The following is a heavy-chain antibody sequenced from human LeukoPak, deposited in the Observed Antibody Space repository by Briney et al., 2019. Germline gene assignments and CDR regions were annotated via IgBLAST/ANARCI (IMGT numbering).Heavy chain of an antibody. V-gene: IGHV3-20*04. CDR2: INWNGGNT. CDR3: AREGYDSSGYSYYYYYMDV. Sequence: PGGSLRLSCAASGFTFGDYGMSWVRQAPGKGLEWVSGINWNGGNTGYAGSVKGRFTISRDNAKNSLYLQMNSLRAEDTALYYCAREGYDSSGYSYYYYYMDVWGTGTTVTVSS. D-gene: IGHD3-22*01. J-gene: IGHJ6*03. CDR1: GFTFGDYG.